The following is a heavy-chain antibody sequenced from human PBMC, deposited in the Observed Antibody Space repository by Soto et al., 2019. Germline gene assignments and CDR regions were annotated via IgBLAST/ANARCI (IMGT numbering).Heavy chain of an antibody. J-gene: IGHJ4*02. CDR2: ISAYNGNT. CDR3: ARGVHMVRGVDTFDY. D-gene: IGHD3-10*01. CDR1: GYTFTSYG. V-gene: IGHV1-18*01. Sequence: AASVKVSCKASGYTFTSYGISWVRQAPGQGLEWMGWISAYNGNTNYAQKLQGRVTMTTDTSTSTAYMELRSLRSDDTAVYYCARGVHMVRGVDTFDYWGQGTLVTVSS.